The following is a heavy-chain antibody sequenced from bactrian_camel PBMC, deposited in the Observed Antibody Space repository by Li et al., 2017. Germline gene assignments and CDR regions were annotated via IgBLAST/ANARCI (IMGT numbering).Heavy chain of an antibody. V-gene: IGHV3S1*01. CDR1: GFAFSSYW. CDR2: INPGGGST. J-gene: IGHJ4*01. Sequence: HVQLVESGGDLVQPGGSLRLSCAASGFAFSSYWMYWVRQAPGKGLEWVSAINPGGGSTYYAEFVKGRLTMSSDNAKNTVYLQMNSLKSEDTALYYCATVDCYSGSWCYLPYWGQGTQVTVS. CDR3: ATVDCYSGSWCYLPY. D-gene: IGHD3*01.